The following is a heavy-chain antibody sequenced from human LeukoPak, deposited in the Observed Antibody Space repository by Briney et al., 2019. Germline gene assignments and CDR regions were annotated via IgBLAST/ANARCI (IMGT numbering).Heavy chain of an antibody. CDR1: GGSFSGYY. CDR2: INHSGST. Sequence: SETLSLTCAVYGGSFSGYYWSWIRQPPGKGLEWIGEINHSGSTNYNPSLKSRVTISVDTSKNQFSLKLSSVTAADTAVYYCARHSYTWLVLFDYWGQGTLSPSPQ. D-gene: IGHD6-19*01. CDR3: ARHSYTWLVLFDY. V-gene: IGHV4-34*01. J-gene: IGHJ4*02.